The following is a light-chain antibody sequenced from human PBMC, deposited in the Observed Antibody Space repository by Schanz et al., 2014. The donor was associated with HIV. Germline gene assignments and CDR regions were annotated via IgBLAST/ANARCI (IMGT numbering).Light chain of an antibody. J-gene: IGLJ2*01. Sequence: QSALTQPPSASGSLGQSVTISCTGTSSDVGVYNYVSWYQQHPGRAPKLMIYEVTKRPSGVPDRFSGSKSGNTASLTISGLQAEDEADYYCSSYTSSSSVVFGGGTKLTVL. CDR2: EVT. CDR1: SSDVGVYNY. V-gene: IGLV2-8*01. CDR3: SSYTSSSSVV.